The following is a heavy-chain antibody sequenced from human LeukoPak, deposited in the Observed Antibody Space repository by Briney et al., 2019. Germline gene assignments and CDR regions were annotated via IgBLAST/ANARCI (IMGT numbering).Heavy chain of an antibody. CDR1: EFTFSSYA. CDR3: ARSSSFDY. Sequence: GGSLRLFCAASEFTFSSYAMHWVRQAPGKGLEWVAVISYDGSNKYYADSVKGRFTISRDNSKNTLYLQMNSLRAEDTAVYYCARSSSFDYWGQGTLVTVSS. V-gene: IGHV3-30*01. CDR2: ISYDGSNK. J-gene: IGHJ4*02.